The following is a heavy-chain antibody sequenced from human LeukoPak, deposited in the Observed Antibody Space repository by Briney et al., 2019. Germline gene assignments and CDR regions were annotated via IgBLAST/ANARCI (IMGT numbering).Heavy chain of an antibody. CDR2: IYYSGST. V-gene: IGHV4-59*08. D-gene: IGHD2-15*01. Sequence: SETLSLTCTVSGGSISSYYWSWIRQPPGKGLEWVGYIYYSGSTNYNPSLKSRVTISVDTSKNQFSLKLSSVTAADTAVYYCARYLGCSGGSCYAGDVAFDIWGQGTIVTVSS. CDR1: GGSISSYY. CDR3: ARYLGCSGGSCYAGDVAFDI. J-gene: IGHJ3*02.